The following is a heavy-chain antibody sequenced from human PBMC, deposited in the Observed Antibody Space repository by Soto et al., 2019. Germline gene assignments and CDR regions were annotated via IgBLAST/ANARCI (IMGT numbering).Heavy chain of an antibody. CDR3: ARVPFVNFGDSVPFDY. J-gene: IGHJ4*02. CDR2: VNPNSGNT. V-gene: IGHV1-8*01. D-gene: IGHD4-17*01. Sequence: VQLLQSGAEVKKPGASVKVSCKTSGFTFTSYDINWVRQATGQGLEWMGWVNPNSGNTDYAQKFQGRVTMIRNTSITTAYMELSSLRSEDTAVYYCARVPFVNFGDSVPFDYWGQGTLVTVSS. CDR1: GFTFTSYD.